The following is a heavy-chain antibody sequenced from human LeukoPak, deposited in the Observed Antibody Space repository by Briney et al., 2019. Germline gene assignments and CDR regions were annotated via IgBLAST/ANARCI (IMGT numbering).Heavy chain of an antibody. D-gene: IGHD5-24*01. Sequence: PSETLSLTCTVSGGAISRYYWSWIRQPPGKGLEWIGYVYYSGRTNYNPSLKSRVTISIDTSKNQFSLRLRSVTAADTAVYYCANLDMATISLDYWGQGTLVTVSS. CDR1: GGAISRYY. V-gene: IGHV4-59*01. CDR3: ANLDMATISLDY. J-gene: IGHJ4*02. CDR2: VYYSGRT.